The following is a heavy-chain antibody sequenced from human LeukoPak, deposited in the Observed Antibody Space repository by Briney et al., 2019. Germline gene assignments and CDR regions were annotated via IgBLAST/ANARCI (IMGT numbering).Heavy chain of an antibody. CDR3: ARLKYYDFWSGYYMGGWFDP. CDR1: GGSISSYY. V-gene: IGHV4-59*08. Sequence: PSETLSLTCTVSGGSISSYYWSWIRQPPGKGLEWIGYIYYSGSTNYNPSLKSRVTISVDTSKNQFSLKLSPVTAADTAVYYCARLKYYDFWSGYYMGGWFDPWGQGTLVTVSS. CDR2: IYYSGST. D-gene: IGHD3-3*01. J-gene: IGHJ5*02.